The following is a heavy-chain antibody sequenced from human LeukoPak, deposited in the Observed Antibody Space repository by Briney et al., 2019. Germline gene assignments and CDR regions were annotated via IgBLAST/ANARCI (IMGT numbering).Heavy chain of an antibody. CDR3: AKGETTVTRYVDF. D-gene: IGHD4-17*01. J-gene: IGHJ4*02. Sequence: PGGSLRLSCAASGFTFSSYSMQWVRQAPGRGLEWVAIMSYDGTYKFYADSVKGRFTISRDNSKNTVYLQMNSLRPEDTALYYCAKGETTVTRYVDFWGQGTLVTVSS. CDR1: GFTFSSYS. V-gene: IGHV3-30*18. CDR2: MSYDGTYK.